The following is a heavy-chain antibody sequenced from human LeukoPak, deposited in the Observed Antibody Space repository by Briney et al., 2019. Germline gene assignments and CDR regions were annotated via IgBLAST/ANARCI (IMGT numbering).Heavy chain of an antibody. CDR3: GRAPGDDFWSGPYYYYGMDV. Sequence: ASVKVSCKASGYTFTSYYMHWVRQAPGQGLEWMGIINPSGGSTSYAQKFQGRVTMTRDTSTSTVYMELSSLRSEDTAVYYCGRAPGDDFWSGPYYYYGMDVWGQGTTVTVSS. CDR2: INPSGGST. J-gene: IGHJ6*02. CDR1: GYTFTSYY. V-gene: IGHV1-46*01. D-gene: IGHD3-3*01.